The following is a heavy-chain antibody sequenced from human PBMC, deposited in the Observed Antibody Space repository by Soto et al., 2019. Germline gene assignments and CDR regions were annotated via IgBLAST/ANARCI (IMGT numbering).Heavy chain of an antibody. CDR1: GGSFSGYY. Sequence: QVQLQQWGAGLLKPSETLSLTCAVYGGSFSGYYWSWIRQPPGKGLEWIGEINHSGSTNYNPSLKSRVTISVDTSKNQFSLKLSPVTAADTAVYYFASKEWQLTLFDPWGQGTLVTVSS. CDR2: INHSGST. CDR3: ASKEWQLTLFDP. D-gene: IGHD1-26*01. V-gene: IGHV4-34*01. J-gene: IGHJ5*02.